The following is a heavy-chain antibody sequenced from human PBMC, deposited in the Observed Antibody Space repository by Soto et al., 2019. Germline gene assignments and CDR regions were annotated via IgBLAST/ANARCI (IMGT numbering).Heavy chain of an antibody. CDR2: TYYRSKWFH. D-gene: IGHD3-10*01. CDR1: GDSVSSDITS. V-gene: IGHV6-1*01. J-gene: IGHJ3*01. Sequence: QGQLQQSGPGLVTPSQTLSLTCAISGDSVSSDITSWNWIRQSPSRGLEWLGRTYYRSKWFHDYAASGKSRITINPDTSKHQFSLELNSMTPEDTAVYYCARGNALDVWGQGTVVTVSS. CDR3: ARGNALDV.